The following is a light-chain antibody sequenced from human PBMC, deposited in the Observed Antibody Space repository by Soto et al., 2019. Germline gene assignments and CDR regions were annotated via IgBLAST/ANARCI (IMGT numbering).Light chain of an antibody. J-gene: IGLJ1*01. CDR3: CSYAATYTLV. V-gene: IGLV2-11*01. Sequence: QSALTQPRSVSGSPGQSVTISCTGTSSDVGGYNYVSWYQQHPGKAPKLMIYDVSKRPSGVPDRFSGSKSGNTASLTISGLQAEDEADYYCCSYAATYTLVFGTGTKVTVL. CDR2: DVS. CDR1: SSDVGGYNY.